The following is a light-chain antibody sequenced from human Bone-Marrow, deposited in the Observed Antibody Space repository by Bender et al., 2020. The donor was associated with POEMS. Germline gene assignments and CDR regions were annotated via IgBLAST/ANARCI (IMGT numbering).Light chain of an antibody. V-gene: IGLV2-23*01. J-gene: IGLJ2*01. CDR3: FSDTGRDTAI. CDR2: EDF. Sequence: QSALTQPASVSGSPGQSITISCSGTSNDVWTYNLVSWYQQYPGKAPRLIIYEDFKRPSGVSNHFSASKSGNSASLTISGLQAQDEADYYCFSDTGRDTAIFGGGTKLTIL. CDR1: SNDVWTYNL.